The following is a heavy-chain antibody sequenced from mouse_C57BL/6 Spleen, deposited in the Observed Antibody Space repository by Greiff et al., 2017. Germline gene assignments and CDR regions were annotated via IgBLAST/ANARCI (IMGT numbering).Heavy chain of an antibody. Sequence: EVKLMESGGGLVQPGGSLKLSCAASGFTFSDYYMSWVRQTPEKRLEWVAYISNGGGSTYYPDTVKGRFTISRDSAKNTLYLQMSRLKSEYTAMYYCERQGVLRYNWYFDVWGTGTTVTVSS. CDR3: ERQGVLRYNWYFDV. V-gene: IGHV5-12*01. D-gene: IGHD1-1*01. CDR2: ISNGGGST. CDR1: GFTFSDYY. J-gene: IGHJ1*03.